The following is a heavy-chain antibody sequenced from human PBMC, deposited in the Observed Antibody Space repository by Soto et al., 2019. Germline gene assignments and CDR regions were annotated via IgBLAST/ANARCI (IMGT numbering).Heavy chain of an antibody. D-gene: IGHD1-26*01. Sequence: GAAVKVSCKASGGAFSSYAITWVRQAPGQGLEWMGGIIPILGSANYAQKFQDRVTITADESTSTTYMELSSLRSEDAAMYYCASRERVDAFDIWGQGTMVTVSS. V-gene: IGHV1-69*13. CDR2: IIPILGSA. J-gene: IGHJ3*02. CDR1: GGAFSSYA. CDR3: ASRERVDAFDI.